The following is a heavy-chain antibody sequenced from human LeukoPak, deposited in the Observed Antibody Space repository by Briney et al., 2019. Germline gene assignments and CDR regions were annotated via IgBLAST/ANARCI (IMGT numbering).Heavy chain of an antibody. D-gene: IGHD3-10*01. CDR1: SVSFSGYY. CDR2: INHSGST. Sequence: PSETLSLTCAVYSVSFSGYYWSWIRQPPGKGLEWIGEINHSGSTNYNPSLKSRVTISVDTSKNQFSLKLSSVTAADTAVYYCARREYYYGSGSYYRRRAAFDIWGQGTMVTASS. CDR3: ARREYYYGSGSYYRRRAAFDI. V-gene: IGHV4-34*01. J-gene: IGHJ3*02.